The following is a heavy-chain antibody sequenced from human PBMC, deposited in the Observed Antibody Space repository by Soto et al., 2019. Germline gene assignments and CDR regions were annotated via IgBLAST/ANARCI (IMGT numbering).Heavy chain of an antibody. D-gene: IGHD5-18*01. V-gene: IGHV1-69*13. CDR1: GGTFYTYT. J-gene: IGHJ4*02. Sequence: ASVKVSCKASGGTFYTYTFSWVRQAPGQGLEWMGSITPIYPTTHYAEKFQGRLTVTADGSTNTAYMELNSLTSEDTAVYYCARIPRYSFPTSDDLDSWGQGTLVTVSS. CDR2: ITPIYPTT. CDR3: ARIPRYSFPTSDDLDS.